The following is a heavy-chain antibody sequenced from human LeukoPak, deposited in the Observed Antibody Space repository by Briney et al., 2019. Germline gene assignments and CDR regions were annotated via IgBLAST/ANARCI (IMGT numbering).Heavy chain of an antibody. CDR3: ARDQNSGCPLAY. V-gene: IGHV4-4*02. CDR2: IYHSGST. CDR1: GGSISSSNW. D-gene: IGHD6-19*01. J-gene: IGHJ4*02. Sequence: TSETLSLTCAVSGGSISSSNWWSWDRQPPGKGLEWIGEIYHSGSTNYNPSLKSRVTISVEKSKNQFSLKLSSVTAADTAVYYCARDQNSGCPLAYWGQGTLVTVSS.